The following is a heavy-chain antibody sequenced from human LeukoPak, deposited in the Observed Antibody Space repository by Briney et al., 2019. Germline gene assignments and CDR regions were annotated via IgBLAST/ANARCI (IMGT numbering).Heavy chain of an antibody. D-gene: IGHD6-19*01. V-gene: IGHV4-4*07. CDR1: GGSISSYY. CDR2: IYTSGST. Sequence: SETLSFTCTVSGGSISSYYWSWIRQPAGKGLEWIGRIYTSGSTNYNPSLKSRVTMSVDTSKNQFSLKLSSVTAADTAVYYCARGIAVAGTGYYGMDVWGQGTTVTVSS. CDR3: ARGIAVAGTGYYGMDV. J-gene: IGHJ6*02.